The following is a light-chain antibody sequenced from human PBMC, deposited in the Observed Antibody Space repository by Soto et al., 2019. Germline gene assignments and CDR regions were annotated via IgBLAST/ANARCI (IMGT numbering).Light chain of an antibody. Sequence: IQMAKAPTSVSASVGYKVTITCRASQGIGTYLVWYQQKRGKAPTVLIYASSTLQTGVPSRFIVSGSGTDYALTIRSLHPEDVATHYWQHVDSYPRTFGQGTKVDI. J-gene: IGKJ1*01. V-gene: IGKV1-12*01. CDR3: QHVDSYPRT. CDR2: ASS. CDR1: QGIGTY.